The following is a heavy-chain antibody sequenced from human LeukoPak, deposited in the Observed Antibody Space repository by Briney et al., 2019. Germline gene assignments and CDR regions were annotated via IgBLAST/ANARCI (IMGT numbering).Heavy chain of an antibody. CDR3: ARKNRVRGLDI. J-gene: IGHJ3*02. D-gene: IGHD3-10*01. Sequence: PSETLSLTCTVSGGSISSYYWSWIRQPPGKGLEWIGEINHSGSTNYNPSLKSRVTISVDTSKNQFSLKLSSVTAADTAVYYCARKNRVRGLDIWGQGTMVTVSS. V-gene: IGHV4-34*01. CDR1: GGSISSYY. CDR2: INHSGST.